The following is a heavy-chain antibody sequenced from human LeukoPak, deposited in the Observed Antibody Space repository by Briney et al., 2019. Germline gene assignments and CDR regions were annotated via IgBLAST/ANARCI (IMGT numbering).Heavy chain of an antibody. Sequence: GASVKVSCKASGYTFTGYYMHWVRQAPGQGLEWMGWINPNSGGTNYAQKFQGRVTMTRDTSISTAYMELSRLRSDDTAVYYCARDEDWYSSSWYAYFDYWGQGTLVTVSS. CDR3: ARDEDWYSSSWYAYFDY. D-gene: IGHD6-13*01. CDR1: GYTFTGYY. CDR2: INPNSGGT. J-gene: IGHJ4*02. V-gene: IGHV1-2*02.